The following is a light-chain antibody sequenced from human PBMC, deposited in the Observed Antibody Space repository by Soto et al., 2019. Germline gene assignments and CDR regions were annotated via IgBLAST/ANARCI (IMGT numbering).Light chain of an antibody. CDR1: QSVSNNY. CDR3: QQYGSSGT. J-gene: IGKJ1*01. Sequence: LVLSKSTGTLSLSPGERATLSCRASQSVSNNYLAWYQQKPGQAPRLLIYGASNRATGIPDRFSGSGAGTDFTLTISRLEPEDFAVYYCQQYGSSGTFGQGTKVDIK. CDR2: GAS. V-gene: IGKV3-20*01.